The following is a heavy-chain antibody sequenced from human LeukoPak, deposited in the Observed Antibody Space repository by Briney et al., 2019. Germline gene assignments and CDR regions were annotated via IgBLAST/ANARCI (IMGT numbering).Heavy chain of an antibody. CDR3: ARSPGDYDFWSGYYTSAVGLYFDY. D-gene: IGHD3-3*01. Sequence: ASVKVSCKASGYTFTSYGISWVRQAPGQGLEWMGWISAYNGNTSYAQKLQGRVTMTTDTSTSTAYMELRSLRSDDTAVYYCARSPGDYDFWSGYYTSAVGLYFDYWGQGTLVTVSS. CDR1: GYTFTSYG. J-gene: IGHJ4*02. CDR2: ISAYNGNT. V-gene: IGHV1-18*01.